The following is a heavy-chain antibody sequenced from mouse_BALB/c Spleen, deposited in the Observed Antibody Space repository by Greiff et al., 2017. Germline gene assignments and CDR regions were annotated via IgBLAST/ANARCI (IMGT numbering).Heavy chain of an antibody. CDR1: GFNIKDTY. J-gene: IGHJ4*01. Sequence: VQLQQSGAELVKPGASVKLSCTASGFNIKDTYMHWVKQRPEQGLEWIGRIDPANGNTKYDPKFQGKATITADTSSNTAYLQLSSLTSEDTAVYYCAIYVNSAMDYWGQGTSVTVSS. V-gene: IGHV14-3*02. CDR2: IDPANGNT. D-gene: IGHD2-3*01. CDR3: AIYVNSAMDY.